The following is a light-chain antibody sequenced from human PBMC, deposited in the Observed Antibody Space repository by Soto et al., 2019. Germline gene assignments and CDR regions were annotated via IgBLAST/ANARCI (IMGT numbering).Light chain of an antibody. Sequence: QSALTQPRSVSGSPGQSGTISCTGTTSDVGGYNYVSWYQQHPGKVPKLMIYDVSERPSGVPDRFSGSKSGNTASLTISGLQADDEADYYCSSYAGSYTLGVFGGGTKVTVL. J-gene: IGLJ2*01. CDR1: TSDVGGYNY. CDR3: SSYAGSYTLGV. V-gene: IGLV2-11*01. CDR2: DVS.